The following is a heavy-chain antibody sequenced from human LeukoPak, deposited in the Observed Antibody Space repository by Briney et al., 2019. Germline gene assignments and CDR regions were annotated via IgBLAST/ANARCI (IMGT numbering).Heavy chain of an antibody. Sequence: PGRSLRLSCAASGFTFSTYDMHWVRQAPGKGLEWVAVISYDGTYKYYTDSAKGRFTISRDNSKNTLYLQMNSLRAEDTAVYVCAKDTSGYSDYWGQGTLVTVSS. CDR3: AKDTSGYSDY. J-gene: IGHJ4*02. V-gene: IGHV3-30*18. D-gene: IGHD2-15*01. CDR1: GFTFSTYD. CDR2: ISYDGTYK.